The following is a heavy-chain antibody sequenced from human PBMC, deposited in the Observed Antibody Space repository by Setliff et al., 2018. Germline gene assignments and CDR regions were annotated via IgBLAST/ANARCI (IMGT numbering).Heavy chain of an antibody. CDR3: RQAVVGRDVFDI. D-gene: IGHD1-1*01. CDR1: GGSFDTYY. V-gene: IGHV4-34*01. CDR2: INQSGSG. J-gene: IGHJ3*02. Sequence: SETLSLTCNVYGGSFDTYYWSWIRQPPGKGLEWFGEINQSGSGDYNPSFKGRVTISVDTSKKQFSLTLTSVTAADTALYYCRQAVVGRDVFDIWGQGTVVT.